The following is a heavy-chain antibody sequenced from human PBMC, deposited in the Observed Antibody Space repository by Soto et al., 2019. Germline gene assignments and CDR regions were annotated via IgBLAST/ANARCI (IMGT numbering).Heavy chain of an antibody. CDR2: VFYTGST. V-gene: IGHV4-59*01. Sequence: SETLSLTCTVSGGSISSYHWSWIRQSPGKGLEWIGYVFYTGSTKYNPALKRRVTISVDTSKNQFSLKLSSVSAADTGLYYCARSYSGTLYGYDTWGQGIQVTVSS. CDR3: ARSYSGTLYGYDT. CDR1: GGSISSYH. J-gene: IGHJ5*02. D-gene: IGHD1-26*01.